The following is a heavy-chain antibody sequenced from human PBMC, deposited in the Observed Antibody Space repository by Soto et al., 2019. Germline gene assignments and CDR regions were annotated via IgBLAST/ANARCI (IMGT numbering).Heavy chain of an antibody. CDR1: GGSISSYY. J-gene: IGHJ4*02. CDR3: ARAGRGRSGGWYYDY. Sequence: SETLSLTCTVSGGSISSYYWSWIRQPPGKGLEWIGYIYYSGSTNYNPSLKSRVTISVDTSKNQFSLKLSSVTAADTAVYYCARAGRGRSGGWYYDYWGQGTLVTVSS. CDR2: IYYSGST. V-gene: IGHV4-59*01. D-gene: IGHD6-19*01.